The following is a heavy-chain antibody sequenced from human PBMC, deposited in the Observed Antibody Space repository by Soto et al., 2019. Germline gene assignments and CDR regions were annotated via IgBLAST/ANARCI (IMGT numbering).Heavy chain of an antibody. Sequence: VQLLESGGGLVQPGGSLRLSCAASGFTFSSYAMNWVRQAPGKGLEWVSVISGSGGSTYYADAVKGRFTISRDNSKNTLYLQMNSLRADDTAVYYCAKRTVGWYFDLWGRGTLVTVSS. CDR1: GFTFSSYA. J-gene: IGHJ2*01. CDR2: ISGSGGST. V-gene: IGHV3-23*01. CDR3: AKRTVGWYFDL. D-gene: IGHD4-17*01.